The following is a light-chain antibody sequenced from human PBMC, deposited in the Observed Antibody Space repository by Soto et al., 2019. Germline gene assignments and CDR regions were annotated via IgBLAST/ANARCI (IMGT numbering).Light chain of an antibody. Sequence: DIVMTQSPLSLPVTPGEAASISCRSSQSVLNSDGYNRMDWYLQKPGRSQQLLSYLGSNRASGVPDRFSGSGSGTNFTLTISRAEAEDVGVYYCMQALQSPWTFGQGNKVEIK. CDR1: QSVLNSDGYNR. V-gene: IGKV2-28*01. CDR2: LGS. CDR3: MQALQSPWT. J-gene: IGKJ1*01.